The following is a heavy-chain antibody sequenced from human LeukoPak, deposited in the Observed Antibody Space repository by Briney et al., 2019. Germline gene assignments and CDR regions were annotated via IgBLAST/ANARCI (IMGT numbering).Heavy chain of an antibody. J-gene: IGHJ4*02. CDR1: GFTFSSYW. CDR3: ARVRYCSSTSCYVYFDY. V-gene: IGHV3-74*01. Sequence: GGSLRLSCAASGFTFSSYWMHWARQAPGKGLVWVSRINIDGSSTDYADSVKGRFTISRDNAKNTLYLQLNSLRAEDTAVYYCARVRYCSSTSCYVYFDYWGQGTLVTVSS. CDR2: INIDGSST. D-gene: IGHD2-2*01.